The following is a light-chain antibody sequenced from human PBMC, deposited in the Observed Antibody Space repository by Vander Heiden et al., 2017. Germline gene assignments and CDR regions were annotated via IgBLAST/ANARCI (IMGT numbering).Light chain of an antibody. CDR1: NMGTKS. CDR3: QVWDGNSDHVV. V-gene: IGLV3-21*04. CDR2: YTS. J-gene: IGLJ2*01. Sequence: SFVLTQPPSVSVAPGKTARISWGGKNMGTKSLHRYKQKPGQAPVVVIYYTSNRSAGIPERFSGSNSGNTATLTNSRVEAGDEADYYCQVWDGNSDHVVFGGGTKLTVL.